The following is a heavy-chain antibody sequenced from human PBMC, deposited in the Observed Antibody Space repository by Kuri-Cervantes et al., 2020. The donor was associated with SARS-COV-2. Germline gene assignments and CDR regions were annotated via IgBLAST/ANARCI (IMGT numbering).Heavy chain of an antibody. CDR2: ISWDGGST. CDR1: GFTFDDYA. V-gene: IGHV3-43D*04. D-gene: IGHD6-13*01. Sequence: GESLKISCAASGFTFDDYAMHWVRQALGKGLEWVSLISWDGGSTYYADSVKGRFTISRDNSKNTLYLQMNSLRAEDTAVYYCARDIGSNQEPWGQGTRVTGSS. J-gene: IGHJ5*02. CDR3: ARDIGSNQEP.